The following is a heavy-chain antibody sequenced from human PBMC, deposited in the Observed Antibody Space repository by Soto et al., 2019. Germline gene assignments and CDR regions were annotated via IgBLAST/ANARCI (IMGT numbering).Heavy chain of an antibody. D-gene: IGHD3-3*01. J-gene: IGHJ6*02. CDR1: GYTFTSYG. V-gene: IGHV1-18*04. CDR2: ISAYNGNT. Sequence: ASVKVSFKASGYTFTSYGISWVRQPPGQRLEWMGWISAYNGNTNYAQKLQGRVTMTTDTATSTAYMELRSLRSDDTAVYYCARDSPTFTDYYDFWSGRAPYLMDVWGQGTTVTVSS. CDR3: ARDSPTFTDYYDFWSGRAPYLMDV.